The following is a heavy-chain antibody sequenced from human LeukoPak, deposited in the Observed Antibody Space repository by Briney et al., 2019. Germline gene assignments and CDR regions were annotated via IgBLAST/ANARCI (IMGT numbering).Heavy chain of an antibody. V-gene: IGHV3-9*01. J-gene: IGHJ4*02. Sequence: PLRLSCAASGFTFDDYAMHWVRQAPGKGLEWGSGISWNSGSIGYADSVKGRFTISRDNGKNSLYLQTDSLRAEDTALYYCAKGISRGSGSSFDYWGQGTLVTVSS. CDR2: ISWNSGSI. CDR3: AKGISRGSGSSFDY. D-gene: IGHD1-26*01. CDR1: GFTFDDYA.